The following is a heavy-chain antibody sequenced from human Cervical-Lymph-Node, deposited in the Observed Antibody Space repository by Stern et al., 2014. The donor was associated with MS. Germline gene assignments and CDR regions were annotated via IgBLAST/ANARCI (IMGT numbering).Heavy chain of an antibody. D-gene: IGHD6-19*01. CDR3: ARSWALQWLDRDAFDI. Sequence: VQLVQSGAEVKKPGESLKISCKGSGYSFTSYWIGWVRQMPGKGLEWMGIIYPGDSDTRYSPSFQGQVTISADKSISTAYLQWSSLKASDTAMYYCARSWALQWLDRDAFDIWGQGTMVTVSS. CDR2: IYPGDSDT. V-gene: IGHV5-51*03. J-gene: IGHJ3*02. CDR1: GYSFTSYW.